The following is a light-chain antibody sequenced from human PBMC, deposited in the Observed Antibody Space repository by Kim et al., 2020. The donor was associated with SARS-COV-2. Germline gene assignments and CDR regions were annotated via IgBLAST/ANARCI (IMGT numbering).Light chain of an antibody. J-gene: IGKJ5*01. CDR2: GAS. Sequence: ERATLSCRASQSVRGSYLAWYQQQKPGQAPRLLIYGASSRATGIPDRFSGSGSGTDFTLTISRLEPEDFAVYYCQQYGNAPDTFGQGTRLEIK. CDR1: QSVRGSY. CDR3: QQYGNAPDT. V-gene: IGKV3-20*01.